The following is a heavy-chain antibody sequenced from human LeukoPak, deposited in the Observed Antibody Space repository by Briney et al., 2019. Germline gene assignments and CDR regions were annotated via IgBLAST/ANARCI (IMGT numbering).Heavy chain of an antibody. J-gene: IGHJ1*01. V-gene: IGHV4-34*01. CDR3: ARTSTNNWTWLQY. Sequence: SETLSLTCAVYGGSFSGYYWNWIRQPPGKGLEWIGEINHSGSTNYNPSLKSRVTISIDTSKNQFSLRLNSVSAADTAVYYCARTSTNNWTWLQYWDQGTLVTVSS. D-gene: IGHD1-1*01. CDR2: INHSGST. CDR1: GGSFSGYY.